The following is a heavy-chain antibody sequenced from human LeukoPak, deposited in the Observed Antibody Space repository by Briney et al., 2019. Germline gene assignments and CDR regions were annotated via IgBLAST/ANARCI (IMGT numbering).Heavy chain of an antibody. CDR1: GGSFSYYY. CDR2: INHSGST. J-gene: IGHJ3*02. Sequence: PSETLSLTCAVHGGSFSYYYWSWIRQPPGKGLEWIGEINHSGSTNYNPSLKSRVTISVDTSKNQFSLKLSSVTAADTAVYYCARGSSLRDADAFDIWGQGTMVTVSS. CDR3: ARGSSLRDADAFDI. D-gene: IGHD4-17*01. V-gene: IGHV4-34*01.